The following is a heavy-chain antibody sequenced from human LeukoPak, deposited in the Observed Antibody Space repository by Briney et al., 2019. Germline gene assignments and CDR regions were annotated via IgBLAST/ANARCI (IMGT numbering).Heavy chain of an antibody. CDR2: INHSGST. J-gene: IGHJ4*02. CDR1: GFTFSSYA. CDR3: ASLWRPY. V-gene: IGHV4-34*01. Sequence: GSLRLSCAASGFTFSSYAMSWIRQPPGKGLEWIGEINHSGSTNYNPSLKSRVTISVDTSKNQFSLKLSSVTAADTAVYYCASLWRPYWGQGTLVTVSS. D-gene: IGHD3-10*01.